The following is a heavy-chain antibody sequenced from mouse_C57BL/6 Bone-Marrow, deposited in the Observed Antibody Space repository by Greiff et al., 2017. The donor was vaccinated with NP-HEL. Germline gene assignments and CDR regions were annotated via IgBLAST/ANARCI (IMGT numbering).Heavy chain of an antibody. Sequence: EVKLQQSGAELVRPGASVKLSCTASGFNIKDYYMHWVKQRPEQGLEWIGRIDPEDGDTEYAPKFQGKATMTADTSSNTAYLQLSSLTSEDTAVYYCTTSFITTVVDYFDYWGQGTTLTVSS. D-gene: IGHD1-1*01. CDR3: TTSFITTVVDYFDY. CDR1: GFNIKDYY. J-gene: IGHJ2*01. CDR2: IDPEDGDT. V-gene: IGHV14-1*01.